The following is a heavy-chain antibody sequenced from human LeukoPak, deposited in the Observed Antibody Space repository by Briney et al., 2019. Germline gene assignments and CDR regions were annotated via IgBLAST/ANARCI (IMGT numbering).Heavy chain of an antibody. CDR1: GGSITRSTDY. CDR3: ARDMAKYYDFWSGYPTIGYYYYGMDV. CDR2: IYHSGST. D-gene: IGHD3-3*01. J-gene: IGHJ6*02. V-gene: IGHV4-39*07. Sequence: PSETLSLTCTVSGGSITRSTDYWGWIRQPPGKGLEWIGEIYHSGSTNYSPSLKSRVIISVDKSKNQFSLKLSSVTAADTAVYYCARDMAKYYDFWSGYPTIGYYYYGMDVWAKGPRSPSP.